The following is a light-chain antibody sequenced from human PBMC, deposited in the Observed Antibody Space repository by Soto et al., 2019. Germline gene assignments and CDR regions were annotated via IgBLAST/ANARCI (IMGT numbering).Light chain of an antibody. CDR1: SSNIGAGYD. V-gene: IGLV1-40*01. J-gene: IGLJ2*01. CDR3: LSYDSSRIGSRV. Sequence: QSVLTQPPSVSGAPGQRVTISCTGSSSNIGAGYDVHWYQQLPGTAPKLLIYGNNNRPSGAPDRFSGSKSGTSASLAITGLQAEDEADYYCLSYDSSRIGSRVFGGGTKLTVL. CDR2: GNN.